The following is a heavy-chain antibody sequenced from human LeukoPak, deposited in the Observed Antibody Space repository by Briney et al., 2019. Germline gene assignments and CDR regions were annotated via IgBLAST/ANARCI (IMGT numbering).Heavy chain of an antibody. Sequence: SETLSLTCTVSGGSISSYYWSWIRQPPGKGLEWIGYIYYSGSTNYNPSLKSRVTISVDTSKNQFSLKLSSVTAADTAVYYCARGLIMAVAGRGEFHYWGQGTLVAVSS. CDR1: GGSISSYY. J-gene: IGHJ4*02. V-gene: IGHV4-59*01. CDR3: ARGLIMAVAGRGEFHY. D-gene: IGHD6-13*01. CDR2: IYYSGST.